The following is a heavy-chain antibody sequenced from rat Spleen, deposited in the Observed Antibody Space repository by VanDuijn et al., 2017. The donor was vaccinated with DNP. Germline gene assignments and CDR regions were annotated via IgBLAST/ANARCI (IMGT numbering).Heavy chain of an antibody. Sequence: EVQLVESGGGLVQPGRSMKLSCAASGFTFSDYDMAWVRQAPTKGLEWVACMSPTTRSSYYRNSVKGRFTVSRDDATSTLYLQMNSLRSEDMATYYCVRPYHYSGGGFAYWGQGTLVTVSS. CDR1: GFTFSDYD. CDR2: MSPTTRSS. CDR3: VRPYHYSGGGFAY. V-gene: IGHV5-22*01. D-gene: IGHD1-1*01. J-gene: IGHJ3*01.